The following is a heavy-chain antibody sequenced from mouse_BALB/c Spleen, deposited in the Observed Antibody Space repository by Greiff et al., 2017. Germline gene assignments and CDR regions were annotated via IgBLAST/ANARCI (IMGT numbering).Heavy chain of an antibody. CDR1: GYSITSDYA. J-gene: IGHJ4*01. CDR3: ARGRGLSWDY. Sequence: VQLKQSGPGLVKPSQSLSLTCTVTGYSITSDYAWNWIRQFPGNKLEWMGYISYSGSTSYNPSLKSRISITRDTSKNQFFLQLNSVTTEDTATYYCARGRGLSWDYWGQGTSVTVSS. V-gene: IGHV3-2*02. CDR2: ISYSGST. D-gene: IGHD2-4*01.